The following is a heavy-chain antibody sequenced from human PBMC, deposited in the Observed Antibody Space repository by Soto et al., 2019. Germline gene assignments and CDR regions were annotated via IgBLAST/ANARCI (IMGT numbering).Heavy chain of an antibody. CDR2: ISYDGGKK. D-gene: IGHD6-13*01. CDR1: GFNFSSYA. J-gene: IGHJ4*02. Sequence: QEQLVESGGGVVQPGRSLRLSCAASGFNFSSYAMHWVRQAPGKGLEWVAVISYDGGKKYYADPVKGRFTISRDNSQNTLYVEMTSLSAEDTAFYYCAREGQPAAGTTPHNWGQGALVTVSS. V-gene: IGHV3-30*04. CDR3: AREGQPAAGTTPHN.